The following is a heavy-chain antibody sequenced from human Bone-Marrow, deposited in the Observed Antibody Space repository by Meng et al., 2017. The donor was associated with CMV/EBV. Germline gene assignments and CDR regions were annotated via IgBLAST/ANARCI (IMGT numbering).Heavy chain of an antibody. J-gene: IGHJ6*02. D-gene: IGHD3-3*01. CDR2: ISGNGDRR. CDR1: GFIFSDYA. V-gene: IGHV3-23*01. Sequence: GESLKISCAASGFIFSDYAMSWVRQVPGKGLEWVSAISGNGDRRYYAESVRGRFTISRDTSKNTLYLQMNSLRAEDTAVYYCAKIGPLMSYDFWSGYRYGYYGMDVWGQGTTVTVSS. CDR3: AKIGPLMSYDFWSGYRYGYYGMDV.